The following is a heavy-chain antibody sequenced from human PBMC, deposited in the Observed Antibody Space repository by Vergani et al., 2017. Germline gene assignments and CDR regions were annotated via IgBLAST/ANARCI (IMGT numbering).Heavy chain of an antibody. D-gene: IGHD6-13*01. V-gene: IGHV7-4-1*02. J-gene: IGHJ6*02. Sequence: QVQLVQSGSELKKPGASVKVSCKASRYTFTSYAMNWVRQAPGQGLEWMGWINTNTGNPTYAQGFTGRFVFSLDTSVSTAYLQISSLKAEDTAVYYCARVKYSSSCYPFGAQRNYYYGMDVWGQGTTVTVSS. CDR2: INTNTGNP. CDR1: RYTFTSYA. CDR3: ARVKYSSSCYPFGAQRNYYYGMDV.